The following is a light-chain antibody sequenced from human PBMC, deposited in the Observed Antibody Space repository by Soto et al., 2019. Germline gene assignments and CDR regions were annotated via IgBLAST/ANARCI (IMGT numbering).Light chain of an antibody. Sequence: EIVLAQSPGPLSLSPGERATLSCSASQSVTNSFLAWYQQKPGQAPRLLIYGASRRATGIPDRFTGRGSGTDFTLTISRLEPEDFAVYYCQQYVSSPWAFGQGTKVEI. V-gene: IGKV3-20*01. CDR3: QQYVSSPWA. CDR2: GAS. CDR1: QSVTNSF. J-gene: IGKJ1*01.